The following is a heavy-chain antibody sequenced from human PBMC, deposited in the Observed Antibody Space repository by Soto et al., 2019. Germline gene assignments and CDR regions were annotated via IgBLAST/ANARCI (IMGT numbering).Heavy chain of an antibody. V-gene: IGHV3-30-3*01. D-gene: IGHD4-17*01. Sequence: ESRGGVVQPGRSLRLSCAASGFTFSNYAMHWVREAPGKGLEWVAVISYDGSNKHYADSVKGRFTISRDNSKNTLFLQMNSLRTEDTSVYYCARDTTVTTRRAPVDPWGQGTLVTVSS. CDR2: ISYDGSNK. J-gene: IGHJ5*02. CDR1: GFTFSNYA. CDR3: ARDTTVTTRRAPVDP.